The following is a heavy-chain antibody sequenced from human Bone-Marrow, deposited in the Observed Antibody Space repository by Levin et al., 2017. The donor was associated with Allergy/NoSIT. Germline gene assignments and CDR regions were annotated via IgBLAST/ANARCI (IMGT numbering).Heavy chain of an antibody. J-gene: IGHJ4*02. CDR1: GYAFIYYY. D-gene: IGHD2-15*01. CDR2: INPNRGDT. Sequence: ASVKVSCKASGYAFIYYYIHWVRQAPGQGLEWMGFINPNRGDTDYAQKFQGRVTMTRDTSISTAYMELSGLRSDDTAIYYFARLPIRDCRAGSCYRDYWGQGTLVTVSS. CDR3: ARLPIRDCRAGSCYRDY. V-gene: IGHV1-2*02.